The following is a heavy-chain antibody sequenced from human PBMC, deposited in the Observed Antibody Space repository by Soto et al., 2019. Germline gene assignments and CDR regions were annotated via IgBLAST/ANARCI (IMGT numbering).Heavy chain of an antibody. V-gene: IGHV3-30*18. J-gene: IGHJ6*02. CDR2: ISYDGSNK. D-gene: IGHD2-2*01. Sequence: PGGSLRLSCAASGFTFSSYGMHWVRQAPGKGLEWVAVISYDGSNKYYADSVKGRFTISRDNSKNTLYLQMNSLRAEDTAVYYCAKSLVVVVPAAGHYYYYYYGMDVWGQGTTVTVSS. CDR1: GFTFSSYG. CDR3: AKSLVVVVPAAGHYYYYYYGMDV.